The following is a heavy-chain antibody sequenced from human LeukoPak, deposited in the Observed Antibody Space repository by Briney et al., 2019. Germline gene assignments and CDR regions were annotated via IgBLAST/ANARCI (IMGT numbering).Heavy chain of an antibody. CDR3: ARGASDRSLPFDP. CDR2: IYYSGST. V-gene: IGHV4-39*07. CDR1: GGSISSSSYY. J-gene: IGHJ5*02. Sequence: SETLSLTCTVSGGSISSSSYYWGWIRQPPGKGLEWIGSIYYSGSTYYNPSLKSRVTISVDTSKNQFSLKLSSVTAADTAVYYCARGASDRSLPFDPWDQGTLVTVSS.